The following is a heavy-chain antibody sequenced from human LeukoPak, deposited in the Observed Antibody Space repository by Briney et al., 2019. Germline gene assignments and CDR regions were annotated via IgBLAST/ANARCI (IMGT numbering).Heavy chain of an antibody. J-gene: IGHJ4*02. CDR2: INPSGGST. V-gene: IGHV3-23*01. D-gene: IGHD6-19*01. CDR3: AKAVSHSYFGF. CDR1: GFTFSNYA. Sequence: GGSLRLSCAASGFTFSNYAMNWVRQAPGRGLEWVSAINPSGGSTYYADSVKGRFTISRDNSKNTLYLQMNSLRAEDTALYFCAKAVSHSYFGFWGQGTLVTVSA.